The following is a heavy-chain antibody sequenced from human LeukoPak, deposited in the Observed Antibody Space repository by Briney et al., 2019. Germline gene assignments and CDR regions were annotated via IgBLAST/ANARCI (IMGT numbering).Heavy chain of an antibody. J-gene: IGHJ3*02. V-gene: IGHV3-48*01. CDR1: GFTISTYS. CDR2: ISRNSDNI. D-gene: IGHD5-24*01. CDR3: ARERWLQSPYAFDI. Sequence: GGSLRLSCAASGFTISTYSMNWVRQAPGKGLEWVSYISRNSDNIYYADSVKGRFTISRDNAKNSLYLQMNSLRAEDTAVYYCARERWLQSPYAFDIWGQRTMVTVSS.